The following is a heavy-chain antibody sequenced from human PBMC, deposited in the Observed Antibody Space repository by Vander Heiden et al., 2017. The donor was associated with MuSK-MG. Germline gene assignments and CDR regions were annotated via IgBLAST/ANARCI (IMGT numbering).Heavy chain of an antibody. Sequence: QVQLQESGPGLVKPSETLSLTCTVSGDSISSYYWSWIRQPPGKGLEWIGHIYYRGSTNYNPSLKTRVTISVDTSNNQFSLKLSSVTAADTAVYYCARGVWDCPNSVCYGWYAFHIWGQGTMVTVSS. J-gene: IGHJ3*02. V-gene: IGHV4-59*01. CDR2: IYYRGST. CDR1: GDSISSYY. CDR3: ARGVWDCPNSVCYGWYAFHI. D-gene: IGHD2-8*01.